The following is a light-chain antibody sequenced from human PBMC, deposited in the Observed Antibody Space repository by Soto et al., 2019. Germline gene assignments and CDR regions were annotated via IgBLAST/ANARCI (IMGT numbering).Light chain of an antibody. V-gene: IGKV1-9*01. J-gene: IGKJ4*01. CDR3: QQLHSYPLT. CDR1: QALVTY. Sequence: DIQLTQSPSFLSASVGDRVSITCRASQALVTYLAWYQQKPGRAPNVLISDASTLQSGVPSRFSGSGFGTEFTLTITNLQPDDSATYYCQQLHSYPLTFGGGTKVEIK. CDR2: DAS.